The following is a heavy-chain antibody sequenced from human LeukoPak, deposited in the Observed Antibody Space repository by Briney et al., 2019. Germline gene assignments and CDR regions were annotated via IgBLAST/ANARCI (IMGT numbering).Heavy chain of an antibody. CDR1: GGSISSYY. Sequence: SETLSLTCTVSGGSISSYYWSWIRQPAGKGLEWIGRIYTSGGTNYNPSLKSRVTMSLDTSKNQFSLKLSSVTAADTAVYYCARAKQVAYYYYYMDVWGKGTTVTASS. V-gene: IGHV4-4*07. J-gene: IGHJ6*03. CDR3: ARAKQVAYYYYYMDV. CDR2: IYTSGGT. D-gene: IGHD6-6*01.